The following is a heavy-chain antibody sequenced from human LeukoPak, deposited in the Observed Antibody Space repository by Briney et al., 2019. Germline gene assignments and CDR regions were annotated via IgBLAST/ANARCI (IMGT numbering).Heavy chain of an antibody. J-gene: IGHJ4*02. D-gene: IGHD6-19*01. V-gene: IGHV3-23*01. CDR1: GFTFSNYA. CDR2: INGRGGST. Sequence: PGGSLRLSCAASGFTFSNYAMSWVRQAPGKGLEWVSSINGRGGSTYYADSVKGRFTISRDNSKNTLYLQMNSLRGEDTAMYYCARVQGGGYRTADYWGQGTLVTVSS. CDR3: ARVQGGGYRTADY.